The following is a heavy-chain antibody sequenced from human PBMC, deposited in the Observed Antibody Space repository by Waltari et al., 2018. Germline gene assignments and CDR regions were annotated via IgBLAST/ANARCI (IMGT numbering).Heavy chain of an antibody. V-gene: IGHV4-39*07. CDR3: ARDFLVGEVEYFDY. CDR2: IYYSGST. Sequence: QLQLQESGPGLVKPSETLSLTCTVSGGSISSSSYYWGWIRQPPGKGLEWIGSIYYSGSTYSTPSLKSRVTISVDTSKNQFSLKLSSVTAADTAVYYCARDFLVGEVEYFDYWGQGTLVTVSS. CDR1: GGSISSSSYY. D-gene: IGHD1-26*01. J-gene: IGHJ4*02.